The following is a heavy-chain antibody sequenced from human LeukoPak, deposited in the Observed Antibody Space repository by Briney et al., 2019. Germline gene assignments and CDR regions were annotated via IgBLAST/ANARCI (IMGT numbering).Heavy chain of an antibody. CDR2: IWYDGSNK. Sequence: GGSLRLSCAASGFTFSSCGMHWVRQAPGKGLEWVAVIWYDGSNKYYADSVKGRFTISRDNSKNTLYLQMNSLRAEDTAVYYCARVRRVRGPRIAVAGTGIAFDIWGQGTMVTVSS. CDR1: GFTFSSCG. V-gene: IGHV3-33*01. CDR3: ARVRRVRGPRIAVAGTGIAFDI. D-gene: IGHD6-19*01. J-gene: IGHJ3*02.